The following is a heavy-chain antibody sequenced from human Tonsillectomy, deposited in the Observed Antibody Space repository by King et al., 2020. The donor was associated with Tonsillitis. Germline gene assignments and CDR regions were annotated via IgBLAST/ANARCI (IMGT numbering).Heavy chain of an antibody. CDR3: ARLRKGGYSYGYGIFDY. CDR1: GGSISSSSYY. CDR2: IYYSGST. J-gene: IGHJ4*02. Sequence: QLQESGPGLVKPSETLSLTCTVSGGSISSSSYYWGWIRQPPGKGLEWIGSIYYSGSTYYNPSLKSRVTISVDTSKNQFSLKLSSVTAADTAVYYCARLRKGGYSYGYGIFDYWGQGTLVTVSS. D-gene: IGHD5-18*01. V-gene: IGHV4-39*01.